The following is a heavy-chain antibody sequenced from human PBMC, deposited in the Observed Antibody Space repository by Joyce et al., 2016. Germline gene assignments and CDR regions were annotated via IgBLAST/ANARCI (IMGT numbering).Heavy chain of an antibody. Sequence: QVQLQESGPGLVKPSETLSLTCTVSGGSISIHYWSWIRQPPGKRLEWMGYIYYSGGNNYHPTRKSRETMSVDTSKNQVSLKLRSVSAADTAVYYCARGLGTPYGMDVWGQGTTVTVSS. CDR3: ARGLGTPYGMDV. D-gene: IGHD7-27*01. J-gene: IGHJ6*02. CDR1: GGSISIHY. V-gene: IGHV4-59*11. CDR2: IYYSGGN.